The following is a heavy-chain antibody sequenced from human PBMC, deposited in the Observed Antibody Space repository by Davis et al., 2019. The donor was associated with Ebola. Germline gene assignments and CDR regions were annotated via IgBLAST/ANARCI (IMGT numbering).Heavy chain of an antibody. CDR1: GFTFSNYW. D-gene: IGHD5-24*01. CDR2: ISGSATTV. Sequence: GESLKISCAVSGFTFSNYWMSWIRQAPGKGLEWVSFISGSATTVSYADSVRGRFTISRDNAKNSLYLQMHSLRADDTAVYYCAKTVGWLQQTGEEYFQNWGQGTLVTVSS. CDR3: AKTVGWLQQTGEEYFQN. J-gene: IGHJ1*01. V-gene: IGHV3-11*01.